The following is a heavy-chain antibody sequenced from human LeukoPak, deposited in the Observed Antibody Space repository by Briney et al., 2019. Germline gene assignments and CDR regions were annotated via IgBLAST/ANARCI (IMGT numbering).Heavy chain of an antibody. Sequence: SETLSLTCSVSGGSISSPNHDWAWIRQPPGQGLEWIGSIYYSGTTYYNLSLKSRVPLSVDTSQNQFSLKLSSVTAADTAIYFCARSLGANTWVGNWFDPWGQGTLVTVSS. CDR1: GGSISSPNHD. D-gene: IGHD3-10*01. CDR3: ARSLGANTWVGNWFDP. CDR2: IYYSGTT. V-gene: IGHV4-39*01. J-gene: IGHJ5*02.